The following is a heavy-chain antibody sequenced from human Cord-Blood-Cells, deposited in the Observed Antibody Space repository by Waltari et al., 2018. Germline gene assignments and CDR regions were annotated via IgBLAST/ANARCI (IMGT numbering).Heavy chain of an antibody. V-gene: IGHV4-34*01. CDR2: INHSGST. CDR1: GGSFSGYY. Sequence: QVQLQQWGAGLLKPSETLSLTCAVYGGSFSGYYWSWIRQPPGKGLEWIGEINHSGSTNYNPSLKSRVTISVDTSKNQFSLKLSSVTDADTAVYYCARGIAVASPDYWGQGTLVTVSS. D-gene: IGHD6-19*01. CDR3: ARGIAVASPDY. J-gene: IGHJ4*02.